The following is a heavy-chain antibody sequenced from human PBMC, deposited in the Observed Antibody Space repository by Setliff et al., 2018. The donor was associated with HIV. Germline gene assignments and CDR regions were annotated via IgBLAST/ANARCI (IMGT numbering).Heavy chain of an antibody. CDR2: ISAYNGNT. J-gene: IGHJ6*03. CDR1: GYTFTSSG. V-gene: IGHV1-18*01. Sequence: ASVKVPCKASGYTFTSSGISWVRQAPGQGLEWMGWISAYNGNTNYAQKLQGRVTMTTDTSTSTAYMELRSLRSDDTAVYYCATDTGTTLSSYYYYYMDVWGKGTTVTV. CDR3: ATDTGTTLSSYYYYYMDV. D-gene: IGHD4-17*01.